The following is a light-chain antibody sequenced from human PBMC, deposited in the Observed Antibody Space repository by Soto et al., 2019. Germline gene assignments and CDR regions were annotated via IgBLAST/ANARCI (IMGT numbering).Light chain of an antibody. CDR1: SSDVGGYNY. CDR2: EVS. Sequence: QSALTQPPSASGSPGQSVTISCTETSSDVGGYNYVSWYQQHPGKAPKLMIYEVSKRPSGVPDRFSGSKSGSTASLTVSGLQAEDEADYYCSSYAGSKTLFGGGTKLTVL. V-gene: IGLV2-8*01. CDR3: SSYAGSKTL. J-gene: IGLJ2*01.